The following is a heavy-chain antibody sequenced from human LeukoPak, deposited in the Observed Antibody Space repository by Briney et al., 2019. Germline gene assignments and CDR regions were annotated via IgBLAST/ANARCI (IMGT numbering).Heavy chain of an antibody. J-gene: IGHJ6*03. CDR3: AKDYRTSSYYMDV. CDR1: GFTFSSYS. V-gene: IGHV3-21*01. Sequence: GGSLRLSCAASGFTFSSYSMNWVRQAPGKGLEWVSSISSSSSYIYYADSVKGRFTISRDNSKNTLYLQMNSLRAEDTAVYYCAKDYRTSSYYMDVWGKGTTVTVSS. CDR2: ISSSSSYI. D-gene: IGHD2-2*01.